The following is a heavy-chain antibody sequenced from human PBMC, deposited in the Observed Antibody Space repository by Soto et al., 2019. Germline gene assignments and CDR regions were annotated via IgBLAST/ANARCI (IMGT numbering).Heavy chain of an antibody. D-gene: IGHD6-19*01. CDR3: ARDYSSGWYDY. CDR1: GGSISGYY. Sequence: SETLSLTCTVSGGSISGYYWSWIRQPPGKGLEWIGYIYYSGSTNYNPSLKSRVTISVDTSKNQFSLKLSSVTAADTAVYYCARDYSSGWYDYWGQGTLVTVSS. J-gene: IGHJ4*02. V-gene: IGHV4-59*01. CDR2: IYYSGST.